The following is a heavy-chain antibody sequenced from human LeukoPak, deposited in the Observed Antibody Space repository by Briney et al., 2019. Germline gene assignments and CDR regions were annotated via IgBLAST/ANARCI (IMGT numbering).Heavy chain of an antibody. CDR2: IKQDGSEK. D-gene: IGHD5-18*01. J-gene: IGHJ4*02. CDR3: ARGARGYSYGETIDY. Sequence: PGGSLRLSCAASGFTFSSYWMSWVRQAPGKGREWVANIKQDGSEKYYVDSVKGRFTISRDNAKNSLYLQMNSLRAEDTAVYYCARGARGYSYGETIDYWGQGTLVTVSS. V-gene: IGHV3-7*03. CDR1: GFTFSSYW.